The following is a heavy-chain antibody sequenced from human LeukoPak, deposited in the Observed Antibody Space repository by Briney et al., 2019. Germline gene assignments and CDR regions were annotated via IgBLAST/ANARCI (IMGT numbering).Heavy chain of an antibody. CDR1: GYTFTSYG. J-gene: IGHJ4*02. V-gene: IGHV1-18*01. D-gene: IGHD4-23*01. CDR2: ISAYNGNT. CDR3: ARAVRYGGNPTIFDY. Sequence: ASVKVSCKASGYTFTSYGISWVRQAPGQGLEWMGWISAYNGNTNYAQKLQGRVTMTTDTSTSTAYMELRSLRSDDTAVYYCARAVRYGGNPTIFDYWGQGTLVTVSS.